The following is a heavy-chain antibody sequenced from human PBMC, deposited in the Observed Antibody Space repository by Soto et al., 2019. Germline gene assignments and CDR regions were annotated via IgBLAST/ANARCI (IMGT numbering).Heavy chain of an antibody. CDR2: INPYSGAT. J-gene: IGHJ5*02. V-gene: IGHV1-2*04. D-gene: IGHD5-12*01. CDR1: GYTFSDYY. CDR3: GRARANVAPNWVDP. Sequence: QVQLVQSGAEVKKPGASVKVSCKASGYTFSDYYVHWVRQAPGQGLEWMGWINPYSGATNYAQKFQDWVTMTGDAAVNTAHLELTTLVSDDTAVYYCGRARANVAPNWVDPWGQGKPGIVSS.